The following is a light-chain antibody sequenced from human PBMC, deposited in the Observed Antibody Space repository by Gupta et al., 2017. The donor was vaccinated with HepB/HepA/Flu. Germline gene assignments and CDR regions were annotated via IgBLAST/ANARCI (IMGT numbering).Light chain of an antibody. CDR1: QSVNNY. Sequence: EIVLTQSPGTLSLSPGERATLSCRASQSVNNYLDWYQQKPGQAPRLLIYDASNRDTGIPARFSGSGYGTGFTLTISIRDPEDFAVYYCQRRGTWPLCSFGQGTKLEMK. CDR3: QRRGTWPLCS. J-gene: IGKJ2*04. V-gene: IGKV3-11*01. CDR2: DAS.